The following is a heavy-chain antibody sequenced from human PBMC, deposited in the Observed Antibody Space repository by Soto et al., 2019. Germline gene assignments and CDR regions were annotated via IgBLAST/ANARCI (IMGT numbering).Heavy chain of an antibody. V-gene: IGHV3-23*01. J-gene: IGHJ6*02. CDR1: GFAFMTYG. CDR2: INDRGSNT. CDR3: AKAVASAGSTGYYAREV. D-gene: IGHD6-13*01. Sequence: GGSLRLSCTASGFAFMTYGMNWVRQAPGKGLEWVGNINDRGSNTIYADSVKGRFTISRDNSRNTLTLQMNTLRADDTAIYYCAKAVASAGSTGYYAREVWGQGTTVIVSS.